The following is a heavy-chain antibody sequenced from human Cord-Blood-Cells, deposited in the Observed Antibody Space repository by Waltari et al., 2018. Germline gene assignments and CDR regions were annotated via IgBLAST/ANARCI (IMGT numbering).Heavy chain of an antibody. CDR2: INAGNGNT. CDR1: GYHFTSYA. CDR3: ARDGPYSRQIDAFDI. D-gene: IGHD4-4*01. J-gene: IGHJ3*02. Sequence: QVQLVQSGAEVKKPGASVKVSCQASGYHFTSYAMHWVRQAPGQRLEWMGWINAGNGNTKYSQKFQGRVTITRDTSASTAYMELSSLRSEDTAVYYCARDGPYSRQIDAFDIWGQGTMVTVSS. V-gene: IGHV1-3*01.